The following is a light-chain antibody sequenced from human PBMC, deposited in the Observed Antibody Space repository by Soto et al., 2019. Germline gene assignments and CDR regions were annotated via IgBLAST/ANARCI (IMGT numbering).Light chain of an antibody. V-gene: IGLV1-51*01. CDR1: NSNIGHDY. J-gene: IGLJ2*01. CDR2: DSY. CDR3: GTWDSSVKSVV. Sequence: QSVLTQPPSVSAAPGQKVTISCSGSNSNIGHDYVSWYQRLPGTAPKLLIYDSYKRPSGIPDRFSGSTSGTSATLGITGLQTGDEADYYCGTWDSSVKSVVFGGGTKLTVL.